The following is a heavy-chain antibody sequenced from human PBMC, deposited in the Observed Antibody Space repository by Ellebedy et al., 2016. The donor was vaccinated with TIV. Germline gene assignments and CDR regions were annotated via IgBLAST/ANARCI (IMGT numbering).Heavy chain of an antibody. CDR1: GFIFSKYA. J-gene: IGHJ4*02. D-gene: IGHD4-17*01. V-gene: IGHV3-23*01. CDR3: VKGGDYDRPDD. Sequence: GGSLRLSXAASGFIFSKYAMSWVRQAPGKGLEWVSTISGTGGSTYYADSVQGRFTISRDNSKNILYLQMNSPRAEDAALYHCVKGGDYDRPDDWGQGTLVTVSS. CDR2: ISGTGGST.